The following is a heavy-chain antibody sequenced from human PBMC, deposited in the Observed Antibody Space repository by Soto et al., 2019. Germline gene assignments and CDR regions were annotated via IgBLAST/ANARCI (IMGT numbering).Heavy chain of an antibody. CDR1: GGSISSGAYY. V-gene: IGHV4-30-4*01. J-gene: IGHJ4*02. CDR2: IYYSGST. Sequence: SETLSLTCTVSGGSISSGAYYWSWIRQPPGKGLEWIGYIYYSGSTYYNPSLKSRVTISVDTSKNQFSLKLSSVTAADTAVYYCAREGYYDSSGYYYVDYWGQGTLVNVS. CDR3: AREGYYDSSGYYYVDY. D-gene: IGHD3-22*01.